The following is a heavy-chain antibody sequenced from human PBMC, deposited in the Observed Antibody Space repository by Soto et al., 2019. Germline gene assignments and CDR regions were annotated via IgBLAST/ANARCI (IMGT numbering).Heavy chain of an antibody. CDR3: ARHRYSYGVYYFDY. V-gene: IGHV4-59*08. J-gene: IGHJ4*02. CDR2: IYYSGST. Sequence: SETLSLTCIVSGGSISNYYWSWIRQPPGKGLEWIGYIYYSGSTNYNPSLTSRVTISVDTSKNQISLKLSSVTAADTAVYYCARHRYSYGVYYFDYWGQGTLVTVS. CDR1: GGSISNYY. D-gene: IGHD5-18*01.